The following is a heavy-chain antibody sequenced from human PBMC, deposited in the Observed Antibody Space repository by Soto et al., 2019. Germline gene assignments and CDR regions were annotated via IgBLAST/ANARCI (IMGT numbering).Heavy chain of an antibody. CDR1: GFTFSAYA. CDR2: ISSSSSYI. D-gene: IGHD2-15*01. Sequence: GGSLRLSCVASGFTFSAYAMNWVRQAPGKGLQWVSSISSSSSYIYYADSVKGRFTISRDNAKNSLYLQMNSLRAEDTAVYYCARDSYIVVVVAATLSYYSYGMDVWGQGTTVTVS. J-gene: IGHJ6*02. CDR3: ARDSYIVVVVAATLSYYSYGMDV. V-gene: IGHV3-21*01.